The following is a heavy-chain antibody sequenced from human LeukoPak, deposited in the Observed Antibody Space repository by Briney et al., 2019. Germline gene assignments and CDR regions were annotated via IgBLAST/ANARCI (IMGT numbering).Heavy chain of an antibody. Sequence: GGSLRLSCAASGFTFSNAWMSWVRQAPGKGLEWVGCIKSKTDGGTTDYAAPVKGRFIISRDDSKNTLYLQMNSLKTEDTAVYYCTTDHGYWGQGTLVTVSS. V-gene: IGHV3-15*01. CDR2: IKSKTDGGTT. CDR1: GFTFSNAW. CDR3: TTDHGY. J-gene: IGHJ4*02.